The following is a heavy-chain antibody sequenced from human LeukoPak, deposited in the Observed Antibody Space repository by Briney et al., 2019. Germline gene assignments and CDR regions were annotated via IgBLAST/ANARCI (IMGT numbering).Heavy chain of an antibody. CDR3: ARDGYDSSGYYSHYYGMDV. CDR2: IYTSGST. D-gene: IGHD3-22*01. Sequence: SETLSLTCTVSGGSISSYYWSWIQQPAGKGLEWIGRIYTSGSTNYNPSLKSRVTMSVDTSKNQFSLKLSSVTAADTAVYYCARDGYDSSGYYSHYYGMDVWGQGTTVTVSS. CDR1: GGSISSYY. J-gene: IGHJ6*02. V-gene: IGHV4-4*07.